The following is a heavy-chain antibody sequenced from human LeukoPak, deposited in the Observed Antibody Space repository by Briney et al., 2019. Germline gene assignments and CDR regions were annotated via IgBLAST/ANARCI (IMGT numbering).Heavy chain of an antibody. CDR2: IIPIFGTA. V-gene: IGHV1-69*05. Sequence: ASVKVSCKASGGTFSSYAISWVRQAPGQGLGWMGRIIPIFGTANYAQKFQGRVTITTDESTSTAYMELSSLRSEDTAVYYCARDDWVCEGSTSCLPYNWFDPWGQGTLVTVSS. CDR3: ARDDWVCEGSTSCLPYNWFDP. CDR1: GGTFSSYA. J-gene: IGHJ5*02. D-gene: IGHD2-2*01.